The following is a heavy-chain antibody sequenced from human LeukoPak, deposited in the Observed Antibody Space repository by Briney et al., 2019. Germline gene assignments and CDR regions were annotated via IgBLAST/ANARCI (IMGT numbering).Heavy chain of an antibody. V-gene: IGHV1-69*13. D-gene: IGHD3-9*01. Sequence: ASVKVSCKASGGTFSSYAISWVRQAPGQGLEWMGGIIPIFGTANYAQKFQGRVTITADESTSTAYMELSSLRSEDTAVYYCARNTRDILTGYYYYYYGIDVWGKRTTVTVSS. CDR3: ARNTRDILTGYYYYYYGIDV. CDR1: GGTFSSYA. CDR2: IIPIFGTA. J-gene: IGHJ6*04.